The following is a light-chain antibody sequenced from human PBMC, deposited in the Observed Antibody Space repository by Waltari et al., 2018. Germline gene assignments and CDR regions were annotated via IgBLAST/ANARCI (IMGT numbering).Light chain of an antibody. J-gene: IGKJ2*03. Sequence: EIVLTQSPATLSLSLGERATLSCRASQSLSNLLAWYQQKPGQAPRLLIYDASNRATDTPARFSGSGSGTDFTLTISSLEPEDFAVYYCQQRIDSFSFGQGTKLQIK. V-gene: IGKV3-11*01. CDR3: QQRIDSFS. CDR2: DAS. CDR1: QSLSNL.